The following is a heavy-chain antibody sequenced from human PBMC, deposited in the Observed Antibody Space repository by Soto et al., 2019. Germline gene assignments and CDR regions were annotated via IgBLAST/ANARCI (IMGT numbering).Heavy chain of an antibody. CDR2: ISYSGST. V-gene: IGHV4-59*01. CDR1: GGSISSYY. Sequence: QVQLQESGPGLVKPSETLSLTCTVSGGSISSYYWNWIRQPPGKGLEWIGYISYSGSTNYNPSPKSRVHLSVDTSKNEFSLKLSSVTAADTAVYYCAREGSYNNYYYYAMDVWGQGTTVTVSS. CDR3: AREGSYNNYYYYAMDV. D-gene: IGHD2-15*01. J-gene: IGHJ6*02.